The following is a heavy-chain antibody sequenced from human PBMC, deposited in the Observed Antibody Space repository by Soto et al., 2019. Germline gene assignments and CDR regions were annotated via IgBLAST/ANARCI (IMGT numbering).Heavy chain of an antibody. CDR2: IIPIFGTA. CDR1: GGTFSSYA. J-gene: IGHJ4*02. V-gene: IGHV1-69*13. CDR3: AKRVAYSRSSPNFDS. Sequence: ASVKVSCKASGGTFSSYAISWVRQAPGQGLEWMGGIIPIFGTANYAQKFQGRVTITADESTSTAYMELSSLRSEDTAVYYCAKRVAYSRSSPNFDSWGQGTLVTVSS. D-gene: IGHD6-6*01.